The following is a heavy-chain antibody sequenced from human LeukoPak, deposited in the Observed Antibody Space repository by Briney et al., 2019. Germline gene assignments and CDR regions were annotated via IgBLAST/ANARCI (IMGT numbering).Heavy chain of an antibody. J-gene: IGHJ4*02. CDR1: GYSFTSYW. CDR2: IYPGDSDT. CDR3: ARHDSAEYYYGSSGYYFDY. Sequence: GESLKISCKGSGYSFTSYWIGWVRQMPGKGLEWMGIIYPGDSDTRYSPSFQGQVTISADKSISTAYLQWSSLKASDTAMYYCARHDSAEYYYGSSGYYFDYWGQGTLVTVSS. V-gene: IGHV5-51*01. D-gene: IGHD3-22*01.